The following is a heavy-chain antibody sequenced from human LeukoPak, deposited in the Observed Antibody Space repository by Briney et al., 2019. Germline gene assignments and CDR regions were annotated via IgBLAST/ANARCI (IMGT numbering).Heavy chain of an antibody. J-gene: IGHJ3*02. CDR1: GFTFSSYA. Sequence: GRSLRLSCAASGFTFSSYAMHWVRQAPGKGLEWVAVISYDGSNKYYADSVKGRFTISRDNSKNTLYLQMNSLRAEDTAVYYCAKGSRYGSGSYGALDIWGQGTMVTVSS. CDR3: AKGSRYGSGSYGALDI. D-gene: IGHD3-10*01. V-gene: IGHV3-30-3*01. CDR2: ISYDGSNK.